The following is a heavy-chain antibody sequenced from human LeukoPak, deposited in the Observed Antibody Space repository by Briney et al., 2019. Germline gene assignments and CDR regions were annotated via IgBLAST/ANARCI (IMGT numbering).Heavy chain of an antibody. V-gene: IGHV3-74*01. J-gene: IGHJ4*02. CDR2: INSDGSST. D-gene: IGHD5-18*01. Sequence: GGSLRLSCAASGFTFSSYWMHWVRQAPGKGLVWVSRINSDGSSTSYADSVKGRFTISRDNAKNTLYLQMNSLRAEDTAVYYCARDPGYSYGLNGYDYFDYWGQGTLVTVSS. CDR1: GFTFSSYW. CDR3: ARDPGYSYGLNGYDYFDY.